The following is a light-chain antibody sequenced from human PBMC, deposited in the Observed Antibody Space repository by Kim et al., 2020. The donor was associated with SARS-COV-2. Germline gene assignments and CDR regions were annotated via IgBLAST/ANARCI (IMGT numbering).Light chain of an antibody. CDR3: QQRSKWHST. Sequence: EIVLTQSPATLSLSPGERATLSCRASQSVSSYLAWYQQKPGQAPRLLIYDASNRATGIPARFSGSGSGTDFTLTISSLEPEDFAVYYCQQRSKWHSTFGQGTKVDIK. CDR2: DAS. J-gene: IGKJ1*01. CDR1: QSVSSY. V-gene: IGKV3-11*01.